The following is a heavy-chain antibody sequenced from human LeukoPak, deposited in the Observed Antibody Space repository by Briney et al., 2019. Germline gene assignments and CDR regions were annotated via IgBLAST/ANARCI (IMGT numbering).Heavy chain of an antibody. CDR2: INHRGST. V-gene: IGHV4-34*01. J-gene: IGHJ6*03. CDR3: AREVILGYYYMDV. D-gene: IGHD3-10*01. CDR1: GGSFSRSF. Sequence: SETLSLTCAVYGGSFSRSFWSWIRQPPGKGLEWIGEINHRGSTNYNPSLKSRVTISVDPSKSQFSLNLSSVTAADTAVYYCAREVILGYYYMDVWGKGTTVTVSS.